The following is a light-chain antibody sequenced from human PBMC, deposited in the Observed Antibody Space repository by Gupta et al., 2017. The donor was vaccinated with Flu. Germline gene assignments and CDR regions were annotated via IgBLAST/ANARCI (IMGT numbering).Light chain of an antibody. Sequence: DTQMTQPPSTLSASVGDRVTITCRASQSISSWLAWYQQKPGKAPKLLIYKASSLESGVPSRFSGSGSGTEFTLTISSLQPDDFATYYCQQYNSYWGSFGQGTKLEIK. CDR3: QQYNSYWGS. CDR1: QSISSW. J-gene: IGKJ2*04. V-gene: IGKV1-5*03. CDR2: KAS.